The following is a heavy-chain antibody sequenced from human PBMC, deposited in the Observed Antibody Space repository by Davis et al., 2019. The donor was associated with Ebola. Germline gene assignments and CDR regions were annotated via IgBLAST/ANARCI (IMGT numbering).Heavy chain of an antibody. J-gene: IGHJ4*02. V-gene: IGHV4-61*08. CDR3: ARGGQTYCAAGDCYSPSSGWLDF. CDR2: INHSGTA. D-gene: IGHD6-19*01. Sequence: PSETLSLTCTVSGGSISSGGYHWSWIRQPPGKGLEWIGEINHSGTANDNPSLKSRITMSVDKSKNQFSLKLSSVTAADTAVYYCARGGQTYCAAGDCYSPSSGWLDFWGQGTLVVVSS. CDR1: GGSISSGGYH.